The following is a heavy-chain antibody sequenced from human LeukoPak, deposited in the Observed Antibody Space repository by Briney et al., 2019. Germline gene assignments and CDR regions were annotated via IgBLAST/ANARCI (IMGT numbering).Heavy chain of an antibody. CDR1: GGSISSSNW. CDR3: ARDDYYGSGSYYSVWFDP. CDR2: IYHSGST. Sequence: SETLSLTCAVSGGSISSSNWWSWVRQPPGKGLEWIGEIYHSGSTNYNPSLKSRVTRSVDKSKNQFSLKLSSVTAADTAVYYCARDDYYGSGSYYSVWFDPWGKGTTVTVSS. J-gene: IGHJ6*04. D-gene: IGHD3-10*01. V-gene: IGHV4-4*02.